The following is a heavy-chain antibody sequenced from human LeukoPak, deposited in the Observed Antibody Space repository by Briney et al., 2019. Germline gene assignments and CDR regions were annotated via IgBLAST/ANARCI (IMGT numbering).Heavy chain of an antibody. CDR3: ARTLGGWHDAFDI. CDR2: IIPIFGTA. J-gene: IGHJ3*02. D-gene: IGHD3-10*01. Sequence: GASVKVSCKASGGTFSSYAISWVRQAPGQGLEWMGGIIPIFGTANYAQKFQGRVTITADESTSTAYMELSSLRSEDTAVYYCARTLGGWHDAFDIWGQGTMVTVSS. V-gene: IGHV1-69*13. CDR1: GGTFSSYA.